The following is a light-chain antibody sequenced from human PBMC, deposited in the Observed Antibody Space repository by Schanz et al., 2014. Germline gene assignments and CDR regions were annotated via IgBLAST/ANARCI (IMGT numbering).Light chain of an antibody. Sequence: DVVMTQSPLSLPVSLGQPASISCRSSQSLAYSDGNTYLTWFHQRPGQPPRLLIYKISNRFSGVPDRFSGFGAGTDFTLKISRVEAEDVGIYYCMQGTLFPWTFGQGTKVEIK. J-gene: IGKJ1*01. V-gene: IGKV2-24*01. CDR2: KIS. CDR1: QSLAYSDGNTY. CDR3: MQGTLFPWT.